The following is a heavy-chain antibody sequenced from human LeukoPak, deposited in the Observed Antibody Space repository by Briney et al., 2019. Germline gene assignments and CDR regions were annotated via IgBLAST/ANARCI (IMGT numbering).Heavy chain of an antibody. CDR2: TSYDGRIT. J-gene: IGHJ4*02. CDR3: AKSYDILTGYTGVDY. D-gene: IGHD3-9*01. V-gene: IGHV3-30*18. CDR1: GFTFSSYG. Sequence: GGSLRLSCAASGFTFSSYGMHWVRQAPGKGLEWVAVTSYDGRITYYADSVKGRFTISRDNSKNTQYLQMNSLRAEDTAVYYCAKSYDILTGYTGVDYWGQGTLVTVSS.